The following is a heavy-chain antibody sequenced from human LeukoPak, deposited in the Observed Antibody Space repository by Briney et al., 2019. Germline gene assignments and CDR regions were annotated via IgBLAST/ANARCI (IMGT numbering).Heavy chain of an antibody. CDR3: ARETVPTTFDY. J-gene: IGHJ4*02. D-gene: IGHD1-1*01. CDR1: GFTFSSYG. CDR2: IWYDGSNK. Sequence: PGGSLRLSCAASGFTFSSYGMHWVRQAPGKGLEWVAVIWYDGSNKYYADSVKGRFTISRDNSKNTLYLQMNSLRAEDTAVYYCARETVPTTFDYWGQGTLVTVSS. V-gene: IGHV3-33*01.